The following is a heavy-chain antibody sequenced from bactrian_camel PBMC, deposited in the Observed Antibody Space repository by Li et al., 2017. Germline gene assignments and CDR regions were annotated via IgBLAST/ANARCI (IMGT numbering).Heavy chain of an antibody. Sequence: HVQLVESGGGSVQAGGSLRLSCAASGYTDSSYCMGWFRQATGKEREGIAVIDSDGITAYADSVKGRFTISQDNAKNTLYLQMNSLKPEDTAMYYCAAQGGSWPSCLMAAYTYWGQGTQVTVS. CDR1: GYTDSSYC. CDR3: AAQGGSWPSCLMAAYTY. J-gene: IGHJ4*01. CDR2: IDSDGIT. D-gene: IGHD6*01. V-gene: IGHV3S55*01.